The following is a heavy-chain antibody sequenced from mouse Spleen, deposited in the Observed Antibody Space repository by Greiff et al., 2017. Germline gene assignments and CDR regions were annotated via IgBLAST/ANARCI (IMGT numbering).Heavy chain of an antibody. CDR1: GYTFTGYW. CDR3: ARGKIYYYGSSYDWYFDV. J-gene: IGHJ1*03. CDR2: ILPGSGST. D-gene: IGHD1-1*01. Sequence: VQLQQSGAELMKPGASVKLSCKATGYTFTGYWIEWVKQRPGHGLEWIGEILPGSGSTNYNEKFKGKATFTADTSSNTAYMQLSSLTTEDSAIYYCARGKIYYYGSSYDWYFDVWGTGTTVTVSS. V-gene: IGHV1-9*01.